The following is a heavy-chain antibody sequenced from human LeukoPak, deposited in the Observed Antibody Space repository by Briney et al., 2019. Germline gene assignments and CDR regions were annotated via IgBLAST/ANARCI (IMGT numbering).Heavy chain of an antibody. Sequence: PGESLTLSCAASGFTFSRHAMTWVRQAPGKGLEWVSTIGGAAGSTNYADSVRGRFTISRDNSNNTLFLHMTNLRAEDTAVYYCARDGELGSPADAFDIWGQGTMVTVSS. J-gene: IGHJ3*02. V-gene: IGHV3-23*01. CDR3: ARDGELGSPADAFDI. CDR1: GFTFSRHA. D-gene: IGHD1-26*01. CDR2: IGGAAGST.